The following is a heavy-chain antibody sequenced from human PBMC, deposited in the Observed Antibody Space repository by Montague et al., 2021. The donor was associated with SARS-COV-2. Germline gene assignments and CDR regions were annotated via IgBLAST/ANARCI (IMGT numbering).Heavy chain of an antibody. D-gene: IGHD5-12*01. CDR1: GFSFRTYG. J-gene: IGHJ4*02. V-gene: IGHV3-33*01. Sequence: SLRLSCAASGFSFRTYGMHWVRRAPGKGLEWVAYIFYDGSKEDYADSVKGRFTISRDNSKDTLYLHMNTLRAEDTAMYYCARQKDIVGTFDSRGQGTLVIVST. CDR3: ARQKDIVGTFDS. CDR2: IFYDGSKE.